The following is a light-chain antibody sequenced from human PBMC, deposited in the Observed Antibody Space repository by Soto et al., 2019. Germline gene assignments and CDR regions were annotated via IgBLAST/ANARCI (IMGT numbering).Light chain of an antibody. J-gene: IGLJ3*02. CDR1: SSNIGAGYD. V-gene: IGLV1-40*01. Sequence: SVLTQPPSVSGAPGQRVTISCTGSSSNIGAGYDVHWYQQLPGTAPKLLIYGNSNRPSGVPDRFSGSKSGTSASLAITGLQAEDEADYYCQSYDSRLSVWVFGGGTKLTVL. CDR3: QSYDSRLSVWV. CDR2: GNS.